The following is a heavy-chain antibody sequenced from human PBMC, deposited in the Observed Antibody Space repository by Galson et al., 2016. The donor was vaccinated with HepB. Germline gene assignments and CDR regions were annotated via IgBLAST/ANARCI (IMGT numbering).Heavy chain of an antibody. CDR2: ISVSGDAT. J-gene: IGHJ4*02. CDR1: GFTFSTYA. CDR3: ANPSGATRITMVRGGFDY. D-gene: IGHD3-10*01. V-gene: IGHV3-23*01. Sequence: SLRLSCAASGFTFSTYAMNWVRQAPGKGLEWVAAISVSGDATYYADSVKGRFTISRDDSKSALYLQMNSLRAEDSAVYYCANPSGATRITMVRGGFDYWGLGTLVTVSS.